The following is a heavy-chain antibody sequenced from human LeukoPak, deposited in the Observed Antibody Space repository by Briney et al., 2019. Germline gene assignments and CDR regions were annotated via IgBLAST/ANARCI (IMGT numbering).Heavy chain of an antibody. CDR2: ISPNSGGT. CDR1: GYTFTGYY. J-gene: IGHJ5*02. Sequence: ASVKVSCKASGYTFTGYYMHWVRQAPGQGLEWMGWISPNSGGTNYAQKFQGRVTMTRDTSISTAYMELSRLRSDDTAVYYCARVRKYYYDSSGYRFDPWGQGTLVT. V-gene: IGHV1-2*02. D-gene: IGHD3-22*01. CDR3: ARVRKYYYDSSGYRFDP.